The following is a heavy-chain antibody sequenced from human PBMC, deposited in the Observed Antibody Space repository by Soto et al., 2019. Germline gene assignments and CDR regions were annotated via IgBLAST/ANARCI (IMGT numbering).Heavy chain of an antibody. Sequence: GGSLRLSCAASGFTFSSYAMHWVRQAPGKGLELVAFISHDGNTTFYADSVKGRFTISRDSSKNTLYLQMNSLRAADTAVYYCGRCSSTSCHLGSDYWGQGTLVTVSS. D-gene: IGHD2-2*01. V-gene: IGHV3-30-3*01. CDR3: GRCSSTSCHLGSDY. J-gene: IGHJ4*02. CDR1: GFTFSSYA. CDR2: ISHDGNTT.